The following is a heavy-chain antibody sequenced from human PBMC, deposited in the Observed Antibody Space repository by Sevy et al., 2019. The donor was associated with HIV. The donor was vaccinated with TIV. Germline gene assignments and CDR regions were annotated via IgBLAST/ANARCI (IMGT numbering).Heavy chain of an antibody. D-gene: IGHD2-8*01. V-gene: IGHV3-23*01. CDR2: LTFGCGEI. Sequence: GGSLRLSCAASGFTFSKYSMSWVRQPPGKGLEWVSTLTFGCGEINHADSVKGRFTISRVKSKNSQYLQMNNLRAEDTAVYYCAREGCTKPHDYWGQGTLVTVSS. CDR3: AREGCTKPHDY. CDR1: GFTFSKYS. J-gene: IGHJ4*02.